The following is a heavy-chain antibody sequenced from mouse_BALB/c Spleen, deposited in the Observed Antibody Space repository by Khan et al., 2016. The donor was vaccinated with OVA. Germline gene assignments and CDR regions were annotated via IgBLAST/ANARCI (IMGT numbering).Heavy chain of an antibody. D-gene: IGHD1-1*01. CDR1: GYSITSDYA. CDR3: ARIYGGDFDY. CDR2: ISYSGNT. Sequence: EVKLLESGPGLVKPSQSLSLTCTVTGYSITSDYAWNWIRQFPGNKLEWMGHISYSGNTKYNPSLKSRISITRETSKNQFLLQLNSVTTEDTATYYCARIYGGDFDYWGQGTTLTVSS. J-gene: IGHJ2*01. V-gene: IGHV3-2*02.